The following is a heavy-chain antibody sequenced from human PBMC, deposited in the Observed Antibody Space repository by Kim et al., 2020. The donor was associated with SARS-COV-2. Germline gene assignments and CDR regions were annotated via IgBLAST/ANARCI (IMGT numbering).Heavy chain of an antibody. CDR1: GFTFDDYA. Sequence: GGSLRLSCAASGFTFDDYAMHWVRQAPGKGLEWVSGISWNSGSIGYADSVKGRFTISRDNAKNSLYLQMNSLRAEDTALYYCAKQRLGGGIAVAATGNAFDIWGQGTMVTVSS. J-gene: IGHJ3*02. CDR3: AKQRLGGGIAVAATGNAFDI. CDR2: ISWNSGSI. D-gene: IGHD6-19*01. V-gene: IGHV3-9*01.